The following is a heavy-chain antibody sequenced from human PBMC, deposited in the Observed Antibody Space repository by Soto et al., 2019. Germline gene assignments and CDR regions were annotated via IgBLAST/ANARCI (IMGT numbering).Heavy chain of an antibody. CDR1: GYTFTSNG. V-gene: IGHV1-18*01. D-gene: IGHD2-21*01. J-gene: IGHJ3*02. Sequence: QAQLVQSGAEVKTPGASVSISCKASGYTFTSNGFVWVRQAPGHGLEWVGWSSPYNGRTEYAKKFQGRVTTTRDTATGRAYRARRSMRSDDTAVYYCARDRYNGNCCDAFASWGQGTMVIVSS. CDR2: SSPYNGRT. CDR3: ARDRYNGNCCDAFAS.